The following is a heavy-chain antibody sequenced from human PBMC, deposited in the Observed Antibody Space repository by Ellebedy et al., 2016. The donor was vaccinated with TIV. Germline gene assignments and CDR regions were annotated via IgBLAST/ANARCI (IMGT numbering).Heavy chain of an antibody. J-gene: IGHJ4*02. V-gene: IGHV1-18*01. CDR3: ATYSGSYYEASFDY. CDR2: ISAYNGNT. D-gene: IGHD1-26*01. CDR1: SYTFTSYG. Sequence: ASVKVSXKASSYTFTSYGISWVRQAPGQGLEWMGWISAYNGNTNYAQKLQGRVTMTTDTSTSTAYMELRSLRSEDTAVYYCATYSGSYYEASFDYWGQGTLVTVSS.